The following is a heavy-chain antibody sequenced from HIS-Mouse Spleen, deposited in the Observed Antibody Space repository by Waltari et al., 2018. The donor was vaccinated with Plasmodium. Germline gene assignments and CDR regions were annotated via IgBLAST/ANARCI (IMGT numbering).Heavy chain of an antibody. V-gene: IGHV4-39*01. J-gene: IGHJ4*02. D-gene: IGHD3-3*01. Sequence: QLQLQESGPGLVTPSETLSLTCTVPAGSTTRTSSYCVWFLQPPGKGLEWCGSIYYSGSTYYNPSLKSRVTISVDTSKNQFSLKLSSVTAADTAVYYCARQLAYYDFWSGYSRGYYFDYWGQGTLVTVSS. CDR1: AGSTTRTSSY. CDR2: IYYSGST. CDR3: ARQLAYYDFWSGYSRGYYFDY.